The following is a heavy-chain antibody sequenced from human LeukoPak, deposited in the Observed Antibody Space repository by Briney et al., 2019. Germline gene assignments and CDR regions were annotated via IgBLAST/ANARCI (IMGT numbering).Heavy chain of an antibody. CDR1: GGSISSYY. Sequence: KPSETLSLTCTVSGGSISSYYWSWIRQPPGKGLEWIGYIYYSGSTNYNPSLKSRVTMSVDTSKNQFSLNLNSVTAADTAVYYCARYGDYDFDYWGQGTLVTVSS. J-gene: IGHJ4*02. CDR2: IYYSGST. V-gene: IGHV4-59*12. CDR3: ARYGDYDFDY. D-gene: IGHD4-17*01.